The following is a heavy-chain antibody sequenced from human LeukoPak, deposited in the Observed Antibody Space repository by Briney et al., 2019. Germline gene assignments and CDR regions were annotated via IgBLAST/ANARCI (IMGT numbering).Heavy chain of an antibody. Sequence: PGGSLTLSCAASGFTFSAYAMHWVRQAPGKRLEYVSSINSNGGSTYYANSVRGRFTVSRDNSKNTLYLQIDSLRAEDMAVYFCAKSQWLAQEGFDYWGQGTLVTVSS. CDR1: GFTFSAYA. D-gene: IGHD6-19*01. J-gene: IGHJ4*02. V-gene: IGHV3-64*01. CDR2: INSNGGST. CDR3: AKSQWLAQEGFDY.